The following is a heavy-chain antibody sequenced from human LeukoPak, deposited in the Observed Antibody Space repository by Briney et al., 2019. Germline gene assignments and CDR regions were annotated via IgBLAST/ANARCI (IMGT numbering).Heavy chain of an antibody. V-gene: IGHV3-30*02. Sequence: GGSLRLSCAASGFTFSSYGMHWVRQAPGKGLEWVAFIRYDGSNKYYADSVKGRFTISRDNSKNTLYLQMNSLRAEDTAVYYCAKVGRHDKSRNDYWGQGTLVTVSS. CDR1: GFTFSSYG. D-gene: IGHD1-26*01. J-gene: IGHJ4*02. CDR2: IRYDGSNK. CDR3: AKVGRHDKSRNDY.